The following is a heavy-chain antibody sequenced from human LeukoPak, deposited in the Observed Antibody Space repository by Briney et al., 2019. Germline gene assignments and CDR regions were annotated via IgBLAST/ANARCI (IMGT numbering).Heavy chain of an antibody. CDR1: GGSFSGYY. D-gene: IGHD3-10*01. Sequence: PSETLSLTCAVYGGSFSGYYWSWIRQPPGKGLEWIGEINHSGSTNYNPSLKSRVTISVDTSKNQFSLKLSSVTAADTAVYCCARGGLPLLWFGEAKVPFDYWGQGTLVTVSS. CDR2: INHSGST. CDR3: ARGGLPLLWFGEAKVPFDY. J-gene: IGHJ4*02. V-gene: IGHV4-34*01.